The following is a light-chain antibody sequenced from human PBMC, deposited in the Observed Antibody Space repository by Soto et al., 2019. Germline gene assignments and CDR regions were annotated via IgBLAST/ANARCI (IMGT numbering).Light chain of an antibody. CDR1: HSISSAY. J-gene: IGKJ2*03. Sequence: VVLTQSPGTLSLSPGNRVTLSCRASHSISSAYIAWYQQKPGQTPRLLIYGASSRASGVPDRFGGSGSGTEFTLTISRLDPEDFGVYYCQQYGSSSVYSFGQGTKLEIK. CDR3: QQYGSSSVYS. CDR2: GAS. V-gene: IGKV3-20*01.